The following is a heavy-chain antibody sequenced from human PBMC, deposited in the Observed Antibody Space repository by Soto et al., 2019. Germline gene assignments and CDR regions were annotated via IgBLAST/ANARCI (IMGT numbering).Heavy chain of an antibody. CDR2: IYYSGST. V-gene: IGHV4-59*01. CDR3: ARGVILTGLYFDY. Sequence: SETLSLTCTVSGGSISSYYWSWIRQPPGKGLEWIGYIYYSGSTNYNPSLKSRVTISVDTSKNQFSLKLSSVTAADTAVYYCARGVILTGLYFDYWGQGTLVTVS. CDR1: GGSISSYY. J-gene: IGHJ4*02. D-gene: IGHD3-9*01.